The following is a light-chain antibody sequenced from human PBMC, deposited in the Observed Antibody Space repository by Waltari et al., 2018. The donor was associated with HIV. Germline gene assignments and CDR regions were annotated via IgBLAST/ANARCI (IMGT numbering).Light chain of an antibody. Sequence: QSELTQSPSASGTPGQRITISCSGSSSNIERNYVNWYKQFPGATPKVLIYKDNERPSGVPDRISGSKSGTSASLLISGLRSDDEADYYCAVWDESLDGWLFGGGTKLTVL. CDR1: SSNIERNY. V-gene: IGLV1-47*01. J-gene: IGLJ3*02. CDR2: KDN. CDR3: AVWDESLDGWL.